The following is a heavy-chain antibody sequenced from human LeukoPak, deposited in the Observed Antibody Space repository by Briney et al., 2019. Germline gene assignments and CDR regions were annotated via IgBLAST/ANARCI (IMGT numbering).Heavy chain of an antibody. CDR3: AKNGIVVVTATPGAFDI. D-gene: IGHD2-21*02. V-gene: IGHV3-23*01. CDR1: GFTFSSYA. CDR2: ISGSGGST. Sequence: PGGSLRLSCAASGFTFSSYAMSWVRQAPGKGLEWVSAISGSGGSTYYADSVKGRFTISRDNSKNTLYLQMNSLRAEDTAVYYCAKNGIVVVTATPGAFDIWGQGTMVTVSS. J-gene: IGHJ3*02.